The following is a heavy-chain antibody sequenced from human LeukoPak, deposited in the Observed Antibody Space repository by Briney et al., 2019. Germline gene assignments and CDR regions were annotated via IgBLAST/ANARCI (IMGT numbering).Heavy chain of an antibody. V-gene: IGHV1-18*01. Sequence: ASVKVSCKASGYNFTSYGISWVRQAPGQGLEWMGWISAYNGNTNYAQKLQGRVTMTTDTSTSTAYMELRSLRSDDTAVYYCAREFTYDSSGYYYVDAFDIWGQGTMVTVSS. D-gene: IGHD3-22*01. J-gene: IGHJ3*02. CDR3: AREFTYDSSGYYYVDAFDI. CDR1: GYNFTSYG. CDR2: ISAYNGNT.